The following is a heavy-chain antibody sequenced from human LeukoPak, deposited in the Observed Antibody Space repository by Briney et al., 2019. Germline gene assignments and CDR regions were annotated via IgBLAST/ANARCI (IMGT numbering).Heavy chain of an antibody. CDR3: ARAYYYDSSGYPPAFDY. CDR1: GFTFSSYA. CDR2: ISYDGSNK. Sequence: GGSLRLSCAASGFTFSSYAMHWVRQAPGKGLEWVALISYDGSNKYYADSVKGRFTISRDNSKNTLYLQMNSLRAEDTAVYYCARAYYYDSSGYPPAFDYWGQGTLVTVSS. D-gene: IGHD3-22*01. V-gene: IGHV3-30-3*01. J-gene: IGHJ4*02.